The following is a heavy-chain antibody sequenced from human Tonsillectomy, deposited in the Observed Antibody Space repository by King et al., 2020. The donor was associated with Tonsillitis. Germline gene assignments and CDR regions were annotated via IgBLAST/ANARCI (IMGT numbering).Heavy chain of an antibody. CDR1: GGTFSSYV. CDR3: ARGEAWLQFGY. V-gene: IGHV1-69*01. J-gene: IGHJ4*02. CDR2: IIPIFGTA. Sequence: VQLVESGAEVKKPGSSVTVSCTASGGTFSSYVINWVRQAPGQGLKWMGGIIPIFGTANYAQKFQGRVTVTADESTSTAYMELSSLRSEDTAVYYCARGEAWLQFGYWGQGTLVTVSS. D-gene: IGHD5-24*01.